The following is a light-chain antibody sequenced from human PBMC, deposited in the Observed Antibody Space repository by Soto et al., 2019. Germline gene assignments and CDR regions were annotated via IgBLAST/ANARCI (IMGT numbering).Light chain of an antibody. CDR1: QSVGSGY. J-gene: IGKJ4*01. V-gene: IGKV3-15*01. CDR2: GAS. Sequence: EIVLTQSPGTLSLSPGERATLSCRASQSVGSGYLAWYQQKRGQAPRLLISGASSGATGLPSRFSGSGSGTDFTLTINSLQSEDAAVYYCQQYHHWPVTFGGGTKVEIK. CDR3: QQYHHWPVT.